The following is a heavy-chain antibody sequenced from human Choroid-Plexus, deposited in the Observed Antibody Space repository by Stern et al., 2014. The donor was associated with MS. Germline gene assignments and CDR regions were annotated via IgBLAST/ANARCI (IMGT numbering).Heavy chain of an antibody. CDR1: GFTFGNYW. D-gene: IGHD3-3*01. CDR2: IREDGTEK. J-gene: IGHJ6*02. V-gene: IGHV3-7*01. CDR3: ARVYNTIYGIVTQRGSGMDV. Sequence: EVQLVESGGGLVQPGGPLTISCTAAGFTFGNYWMTWVRQAPGRGLGGVANIREDGTEKNYVDSVKGRFTISRDNARNSLYLQMNSLRVEDTALYYCARVYNTIYGIVTQRGSGMDVWGQGTTVIVSS.